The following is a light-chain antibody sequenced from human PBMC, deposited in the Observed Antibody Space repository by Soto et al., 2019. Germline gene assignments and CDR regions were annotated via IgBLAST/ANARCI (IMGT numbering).Light chain of an antibody. V-gene: IGKV3-20*01. CDR2: SAS. J-gene: IGKJ1*01. CDR1: QSVTIN. Sequence: ETVLTQSPVTLSVSPGDRATLSCKASQSVTINLAWYQQKPGRAPRLLFYSASSRATGIPDRFSGSGSGTDFTLTISRLEPEDFAVYYCHHFGSLPETFGQGTNVE. CDR3: HHFGSLPET.